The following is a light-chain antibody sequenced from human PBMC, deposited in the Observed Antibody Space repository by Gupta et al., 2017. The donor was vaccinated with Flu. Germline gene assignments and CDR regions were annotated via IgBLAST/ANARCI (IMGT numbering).Light chain of an antibody. CDR2: GAS. V-gene: IGKV3D-7*01. CDR3: RRDDNLPWT. Sequence: EIVMTQSPATLSLSPGERATLSCRASQSVSSSYLSWYQQKPGQAPRHLIYGASTRATGIPARFSASGSGTDFTLPISSRQPEDFAVYYCRRDDNLPWTFGQGTKVEIK. J-gene: IGKJ1*01. CDR1: QSVSSSY.